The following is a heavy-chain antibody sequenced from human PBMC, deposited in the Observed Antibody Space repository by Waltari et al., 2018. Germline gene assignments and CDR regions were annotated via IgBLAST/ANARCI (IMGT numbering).Heavy chain of an antibody. J-gene: IGHJ3*02. CDR3: ARPITIFGVTDAFDI. CDR2: IYHSGST. V-gene: IGHV4-38-2*01. Sequence: QVQLQESGPGLVKPSETLSLTCAGPGYSISSGYYWGWIRQPPGKGLEWIGSIYHSGSTYYNPSLKSRVTISVDTSKNQFSLKLSSVTAADTAVYYCARPITIFGVTDAFDIWGQGTMVTVSS. D-gene: IGHD3-3*01. CDR1: GYSISSGYY.